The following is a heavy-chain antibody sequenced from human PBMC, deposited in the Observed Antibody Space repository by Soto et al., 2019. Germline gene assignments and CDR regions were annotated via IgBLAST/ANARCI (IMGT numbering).Heavy chain of an antibody. Sequence: QVQLQESGPGLVKPSETLSLTCTVSGGSVSSGSYYWSWIRQPPGKGLEWIGYIYYSGSTNYNPVLKRRVTISVDTSKNQFSLKLSSVTAADTAVYYCASSPYYYDSSGYDYWGQGTPVTVSS. CDR2: IYYSGST. V-gene: IGHV4-61*01. CDR1: GGSVSSGSYY. J-gene: IGHJ4*02. CDR3: ASSPYYYDSSGYDY. D-gene: IGHD3-22*01.